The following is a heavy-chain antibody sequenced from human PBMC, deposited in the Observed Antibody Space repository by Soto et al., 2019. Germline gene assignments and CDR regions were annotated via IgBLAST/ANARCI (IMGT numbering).Heavy chain of an antibody. V-gene: IGHV3-21*01. CDR1: GFTFSSYS. D-gene: IGHD2-2*01. CDR2: ISSSSSYI. Sequence: GGSLRLSCAASGFTFSSYSMNWVRQAPGKGLEWVSSISSSSSYIYYADSVKGRFTISRDNAKNSLYLQMNSLRAEDTAVYYCARDSSGDIVVVPAAKVEYSSSAAFDYWGQGTLVTVSS. CDR3: ARDSSGDIVVVPAAKVEYSSSAAFDY. J-gene: IGHJ4*02.